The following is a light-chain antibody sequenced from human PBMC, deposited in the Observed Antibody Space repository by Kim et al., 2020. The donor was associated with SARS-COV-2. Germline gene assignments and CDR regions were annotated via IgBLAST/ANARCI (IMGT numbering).Light chain of an antibody. J-gene: IGLJ2*01. CDR2: DVS. V-gene: IGLV2-14*03. CDR1: RRAVGAYDY. CDR3: TSYTVIGAVI. Sequence: GQSVPFPCAATRRAVGAYDYGSCYRRHPGRSPQRIIFDVSNRPSGVSSRFSGSKSGDTASLTISGLQADDEADYYCTSYTVIGAVIFGGGTQLTVL.